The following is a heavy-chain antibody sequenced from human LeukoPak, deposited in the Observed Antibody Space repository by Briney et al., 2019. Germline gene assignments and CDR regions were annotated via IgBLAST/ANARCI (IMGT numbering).Heavy chain of an antibody. J-gene: IGHJ4*02. CDR1: DDSISDYY. CDR3: TRGAGWLIDY. Sequence: SETLSLTCTVSDDSISDYYRGWIRQPPGKGLEWIGYFHNSGTPTYNPSLKSRVTISADTSKNQFPLKLNSLTTADTAVYYCTRGAGWLIDYWGQGILVTVSS. CDR2: FHNSGTP. V-gene: IGHV4-59*01. D-gene: IGHD3-16*01.